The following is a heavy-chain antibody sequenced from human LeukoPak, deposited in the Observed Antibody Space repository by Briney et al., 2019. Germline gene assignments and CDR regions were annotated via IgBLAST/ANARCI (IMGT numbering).Heavy chain of an antibody. Sequence: SETLSLTCTVSGGSISSSSYYWVWIRQSPGKGPEWIGTIYYSGSTYYNPSLKSRVTISVDTSKSQFSLQLSSVTAADTAVYYCARSDSSSSLVLGSYYGMDVWGQGTTVTVSS. D-gene: IGHD6-6*01. CDR1: GGSISSSSYY. J-gene: IGHJ6*02. V-gene: IGHV4-39*01. CDR2: IYYSGST. CDR3: ARSDSSSSLVLGSYYGMDV.